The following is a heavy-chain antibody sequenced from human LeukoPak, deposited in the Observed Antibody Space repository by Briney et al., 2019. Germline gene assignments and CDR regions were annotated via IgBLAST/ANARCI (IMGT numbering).Heavy chain of an antibody. Sequence: ASVKVSCKASGYTFTSYGISWVRQAPGQGLEWMGRIIPILGIANYAQKFQGRVTMTRDTSTSTVYMELSSLRSEDTAVYYCAGLLRGAFDYWGQGTLVTVSS. D-gene: IGHD1-26*01. CDR3: AGLLRGAFDY. CDR1: GYTFTSYG. CDR2: IIPILGIA. V-gene: IGHV1-69*04. J-gene: IGHJ4*02.